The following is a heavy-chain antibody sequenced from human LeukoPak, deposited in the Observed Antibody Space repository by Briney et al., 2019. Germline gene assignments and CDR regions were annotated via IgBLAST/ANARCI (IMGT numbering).Heavy chain of an antibody. CDR2: ISGSGGST. J-gene: IGHJ5*02. CDR3: AIAPYGWNYAFDP. V-gene: IGHV3-23*01. D-gene: IGHD1-7*01. Sequence: GGSLSLSCAASGFTFSSYAMSWVRQAPGKGLEWVSAISGSGGSTYYAASVKGGSPTSRGNSKNPLFLQMNTLRAENTAVYYCAIAPYGWNYAFDPGGEGTPVTVSS. CDR1: GFTFSSYA.